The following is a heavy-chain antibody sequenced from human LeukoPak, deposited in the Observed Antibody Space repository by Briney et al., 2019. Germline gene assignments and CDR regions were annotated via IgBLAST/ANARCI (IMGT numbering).Heavy chain of an antibody. CDR1: GFTFSSYA. Sequence: GGSLRLSCAASGFTFSSYAMSWVRQAPGKGLEWVSAISGSGGSTYYADSVKGRFTISRDNSKNTLYLQMNSLRAEDTAVYYCAKDSPYCSSTSCYNAFDIWGQGTMVTVSS. CDR2: ISGSGGST. D-gene: IGHD2-2*02. J-gene: IGHJ3*02. V-gene: IGHV3-23*01. CDR3: AKDSPYCSSTSCYNAFDI.